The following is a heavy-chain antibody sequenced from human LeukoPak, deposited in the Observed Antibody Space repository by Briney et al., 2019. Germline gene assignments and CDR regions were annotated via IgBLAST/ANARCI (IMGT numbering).Heavy chain of an antibody. CDR3: AKGYTYAYCHYMDV. CDR2: ISWNSGSI. CDR1: GFTFDDYG. V-gene: IGHV3-9*01. D-gene: IGHD2-2*02. J-gene: IGHJ6*03. Sequence: GGSLRLSCAASGFTFDDYGMHWVRQAPGKGLEWFSGISWNSGSIGYADSVKGRFTISRDNAKKLLYLQMNSLRAEDTALYYCAKGYTYAYCHYMDVWGKGTTVTVSS.